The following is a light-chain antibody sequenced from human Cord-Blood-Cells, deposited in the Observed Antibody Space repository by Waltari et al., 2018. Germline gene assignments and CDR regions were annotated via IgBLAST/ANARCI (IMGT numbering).Light chain of an antibody. CDR3: CSYAGSYTWV. Sequence: QSALTQPRSVSGSPGQSVPISCTGTSSDVGGYHSISWYQQHPGQAPQLMIYDVSKRPSGVPDRFSGSKSGNTASLTISGLQAEDEADYYCCSYAGSYTWVFGGGTKLTV. CDR2: DVS. J-gene: IGLJ3*02. CDR1: SSDVGGYHS. V-gene: IGLV2-11*01.